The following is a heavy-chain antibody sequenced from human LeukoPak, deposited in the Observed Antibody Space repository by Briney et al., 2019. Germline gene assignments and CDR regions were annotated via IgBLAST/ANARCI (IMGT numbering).Heavy chain of an antibody. V-gene: IGHV3-23*01. CDR2: VSDTSST. CDR3: ARRVSYSSGSHFDY. D-gene: IGHD3-10*01. CDR1: GFTFSSYA. Sequence: GGSLRLSCAASGFTFSSYAMSWVRQAPGKGLEWVSIVSDTSSTYYADSVRGRFTISRDNSKNTLYLQMNSLRAEDSAIYYCARRVSYSSGSHFDYWGLGTLVTVSS. J-gene: IGHJ4*02.